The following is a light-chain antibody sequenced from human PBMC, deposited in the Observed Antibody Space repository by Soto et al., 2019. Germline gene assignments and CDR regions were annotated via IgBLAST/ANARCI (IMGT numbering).Light chain of an antibody. J-gene: IGLJ1*01. CDR3: RSYTNINTRACV. Sequence: QSALTQPASVSGFPGQSITISCTGTSGDIGSYNRVSWYQQHPGKAPKLIIYEVTDRPSGVSNRFSGSKSGNTASLTISGLQAEDEAEYYCRSYTNINTRACVFGTGTKLTVL. V-gene: IGLV2-14*01. CDR2: EVT. CDR1: SGDIGSYNR.